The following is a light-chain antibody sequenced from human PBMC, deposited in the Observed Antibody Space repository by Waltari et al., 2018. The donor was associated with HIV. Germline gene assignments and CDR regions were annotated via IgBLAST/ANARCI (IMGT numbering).Light chain of an antibody. J-gene: IGLJ1*01. CDR2: RTI. CDR3: AAWDDTLSSYV. Sequence: QSVLTQPPSASGTPGQRVTISCSGSNSNIGSKDVYWFQHLPGTDPKLLIYRTIRRRSGVPDRFSGSKSGTSASLAISGLRSDEEADYYCAAWDDTLSSYVVGTGTTVTV. V-gene: IGLV1-47*01. CDR1: NSNIGSKD.